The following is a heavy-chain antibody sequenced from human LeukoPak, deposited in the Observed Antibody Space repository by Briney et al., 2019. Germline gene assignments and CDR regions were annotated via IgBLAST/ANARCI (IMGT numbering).Heavy chain of an antibody. D-gene: IGHD2-15*01. V-gene: IGHV3-21*01. Sequence: KPGGSLRLSCAASGFTFSSYSMNWVRQAPGKGLEWVSSIGSSSSYIYYADSVKGRFTISRDNAKNSLYLQMNSLRAEDTAVYYCARRYCSGGSCYTFDYWGQGTLVTVSS. CDR2: IGSSSSYI. CDR3: ARRYCSGGSCYTFDY. J-gene: IGHJ4*02. CDR1: GFTFSSYS.